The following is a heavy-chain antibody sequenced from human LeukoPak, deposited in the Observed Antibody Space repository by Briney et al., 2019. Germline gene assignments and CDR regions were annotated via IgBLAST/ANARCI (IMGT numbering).Heavy chain of an antibody. CDR1: GDSISTYY. CDR2: VNLSGST. V-gene: IGHV4-59*01. Sequence: SETLSLTCTISGDSISTYYWSWIRQSPGKGLEWIGDVNLSGSTNYNPSLNYNPSLKSRVSISVDTSKNQFSLKLSSVTAADTAVYYCARHGSSSWTDAFDIWGQGTMVTVSS. CDR3: ARHGSSSWTDAFDI. J-gene: IGHJ3*02. D-gene: IGHD6-13*01.